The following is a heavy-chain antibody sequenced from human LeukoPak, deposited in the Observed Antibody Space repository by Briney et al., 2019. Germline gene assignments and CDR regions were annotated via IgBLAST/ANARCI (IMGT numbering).Heavy chain of an antibody. CDR3: ASSEYCSSTSCSESWFDP. CDR1: GYSISIGYY. CDR2: IYHSGST. V-gene: IGHV4-38-2*01. J-gene: IGHJ5*02. D-gene: IGHD2-2*01. Sequence: SETLSLTCAVSGYSISIGYYWGWIRQPPGKGLEWIGSIYHSGSTYYNPSLKSRVTISVDTSKNQFSLKLSSVTAADTAVYYCASSEYCSSTSCSESWFDPWGQGTLVTVSS.